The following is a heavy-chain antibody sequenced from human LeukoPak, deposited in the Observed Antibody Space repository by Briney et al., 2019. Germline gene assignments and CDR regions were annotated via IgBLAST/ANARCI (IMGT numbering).Heavy chain of an antibody. CDR3: AKDGAAWDVLLWFGESYRPLGY. V-gene: IGHV3-23*01. J-gene: IGHJ4*02. CDR1: GFTFSSYA. D-gene: IGHD3-10*01. CDR2: ISGSGGST. Sequence: GGSLRLSCAASGFTFSSYAMSWVRQAPGKGLEWVSAISGSGGSTYYADSVKGRFTISRDNSKNTLYLQMNSLRAEDTAVYYCAKDGAAWDVLLWFGESYRPLGYWGQGTLVTVSS.